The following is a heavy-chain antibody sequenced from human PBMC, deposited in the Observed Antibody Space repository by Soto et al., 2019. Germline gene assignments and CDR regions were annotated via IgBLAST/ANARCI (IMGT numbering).Heavy chain of an antibody. D-gene: IGHD2-15*01. CDR1: GFTFSSYG. J-gene: IGHJ4*02. CDR2: ISYDGSNK. Sequence: QVQLVESGGGVVQPGRSLRLSCAASGFTFSSYGMHWVRQAPGKGLEWVAVISYDGSNKYYADSVKGRFTISRDNSKNPLYLQMNSLRAEDTAVYYCAKERGWTYYYDYWGQGTLVTVSS. CDR3: AKERGWTYYYDY. V-gene: IGHV3-30*18.